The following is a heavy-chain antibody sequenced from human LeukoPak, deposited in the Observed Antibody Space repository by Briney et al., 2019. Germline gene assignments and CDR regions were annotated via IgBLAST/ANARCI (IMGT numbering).Heavy chain of an antibody. J-gene: IGHJ4*02. CDR3: ARESGAFSPFGF. V-gene: IGHV4/OR15-8*01. CDR2: IHHNGTR. CDR1: VGSINSGNW. Sequence: SETLSLTCGVSVGSINSGNWWTWVRQSPGKGLEWIGEIHHNGTRNYNPSLKSRVSMSIDKSKNQLSLKLTSVTAADTAMYYCARESGAFSPFGFWGQGTLVTVSS. D-gene: IGHD1-26*01.